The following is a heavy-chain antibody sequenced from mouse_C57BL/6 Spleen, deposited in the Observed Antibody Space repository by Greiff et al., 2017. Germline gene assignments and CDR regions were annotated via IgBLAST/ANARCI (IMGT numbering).Heavy chain of an antibody. CDR1: GFSLTSYG. V-gene: IGHV2-2*01. CDR2: IWRGGGT. J-gene: IGHJ4*01. Sequence: QVQLQQSGPGLVQPSQSLSITCTASGFSLTSYGVHWVRQSPGKGLEWLGVIWRGGGTAYYAAFISSLSISKDNSKSQTFFKMNSLQADDTAIDYGARSGVDYWGQGTSVTVSS. D-gene: IGHD3-1*01. CDR3: ARSGVDY.